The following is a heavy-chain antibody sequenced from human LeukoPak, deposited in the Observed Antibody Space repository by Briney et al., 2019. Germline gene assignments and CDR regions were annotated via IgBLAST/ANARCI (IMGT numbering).Heavy chain of an antibody. Sequence: SETLSLTCAVYGGSFSGYYWSWIRQPPGKGLEWIGEINHSGSANHNPSLKSRVTISVDTSKNQFSLKLSSVTAADTAVYYCARGGNCSSTSCQAVAGTFDYWGQGTLVTVSS. CDR1: GGSFSGYY. CDR3: ARGGNCSSTSCQAVAGTFDY. J-gene: IGHJ4*02. CDR2: INHSGSA. D-gene: IGHD2-2*01. V-gene: IGHV4-34*01.